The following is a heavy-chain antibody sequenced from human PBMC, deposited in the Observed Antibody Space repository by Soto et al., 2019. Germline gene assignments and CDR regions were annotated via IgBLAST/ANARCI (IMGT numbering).Heavy chain of an antibody. J-gene: IGHJ4*02. V-gene: IGHV4-59*08. CDR3: ARRYGDYFDY. Sequence: NLSETLSLTCTVSGGSISSYYWSWIRQPPGKGLEWIGYIYYSGSTNYNPSLKSRVTISVDTSKNQFSLKLSSVTAADTAVYYCARRYGDYFDYWGQGTLVTVSS. D-gene: IGHD4-17*01. CDR2: IYYSGST. CDR1: GGSISSYY.